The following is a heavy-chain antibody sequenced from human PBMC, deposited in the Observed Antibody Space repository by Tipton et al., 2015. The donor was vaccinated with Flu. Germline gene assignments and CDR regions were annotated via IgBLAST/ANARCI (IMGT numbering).Heavy chain of an antibody. CDR1: DDSIDDFY. CDR3: AREGATGGRYFDY. Sequence: GLVKPSETLSLSCTFSDDSIDDFYWTWIRQPPGRALEWIGYVPYRGSADSSPSLKSRVTISVDTSRKEFSLRLKSVTAADAAVYYCAREGATGGRYFDYWGLGTLVTVSS. CDR2: VPYRGSA. D-gene: IGHD2-8*02. J-gene: IGHJ4*02. V-gene: IGHV4-59*01.